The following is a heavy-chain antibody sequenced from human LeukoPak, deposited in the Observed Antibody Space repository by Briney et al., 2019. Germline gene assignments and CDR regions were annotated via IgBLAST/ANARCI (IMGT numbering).Heavy chain of an antibody. CDR3: ASNTIGDYSNYGGPYYYYMDV. CDR1: GYTFTGYY. V-gene: IGHV1-2*02. CDR2: INPNSGGT. Sequence: GASAKVPCKASGYTFTGYYMHWVRQAPGQGLEWMGWINPNSGGTNYAQKFQGRVTMTRDTSISTAYMELSRLRSDDTAVYYCASNTIGDYSNYGGPYYYYMDVWGKGTTVTISS. J-gene: IGHJ6*03. D-gene: IGHD4-11*01.